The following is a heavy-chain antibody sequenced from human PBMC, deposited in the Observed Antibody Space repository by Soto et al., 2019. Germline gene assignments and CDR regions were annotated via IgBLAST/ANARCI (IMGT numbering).Heavy chain of an antibody. CDR1: GFTFGTYP. Sequence: PGGSLRLSCAASGFTFGTYPMHWIRQAPGKGLEWVAFISYYGNNKYYADSVQGRFTISRDNSKSTLYLQMNSLRPEDTAVYYCARHAVHSSGFTDYWGQGTLVTVSS. D-gene: IGHD6-19*01. CDR3: ARHAVHSSGFTDY. J-gene: IGHJ4*02. CDR2: ISYYGNNK. V-gene: IGHV3-30*14.